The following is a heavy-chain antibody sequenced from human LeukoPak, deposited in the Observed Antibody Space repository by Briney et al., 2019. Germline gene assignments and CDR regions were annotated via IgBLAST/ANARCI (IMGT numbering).Heavy chain of an antibody. V-gene: IGHV4-34*01. CDR3: ARGSASYPTYYYGMDV. CDR2: INHSGST. J-gene: IGHJ6*02. CDR1: GGSFSGYY. D-gene: IGHD3-10*01. Sequence: SETLSPTCAVYGGSFSGYYWSWIRQPPGKGLEWIGEINHSGSTNYNPSLKSRVTISVDTSKNQFSLKLSSVTAADTAVYYCARGSASYPTYYYGMDVWGQGTTVTVSS.